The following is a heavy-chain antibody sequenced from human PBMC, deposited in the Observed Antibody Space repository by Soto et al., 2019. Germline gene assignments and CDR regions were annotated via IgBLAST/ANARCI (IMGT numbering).Heavy chain of an antibody. D-gene: IGHD6-13*01. CDR2: IYPGASDI. CDR3: ARSYSSSRPGYFDY. CDR1: GYTFIYFW. J-gene: IGHJ4*02. Sequence: GESLKISCQASGYTFIYFWVAWVRQVPGKGLEWMGVIYPGASDIRYSPSFEAHVTISADKSISTAYLQWSSLKASDTAMYYCARSYSSSRPGYFDYWGQGTLVTVSS. V-gene: IGHV5-51*01.